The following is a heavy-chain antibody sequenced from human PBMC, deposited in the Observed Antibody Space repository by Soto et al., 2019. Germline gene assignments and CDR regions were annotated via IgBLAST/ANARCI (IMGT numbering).Heavy chain of an antibody. J-gene: IGHJ5*02. D-gene: IGHD5-18*01. CDR2: INAGNGNT. V-gene: IGHV1-3*01. CDR1: GYTFTSYA. Sequence: QVQLVQSGAEVKKPGASVKVSCKASGYTFTSYAMHWVRQAPGQRLEWMGWINAGNGNTKYSQKFQGRVTITRDTSARTAYMELSSLRSEDTAVYYCARVHCYGYDWFDPWGQGTLVTVSS. CDR3: ARVHCYGYDWFDP.